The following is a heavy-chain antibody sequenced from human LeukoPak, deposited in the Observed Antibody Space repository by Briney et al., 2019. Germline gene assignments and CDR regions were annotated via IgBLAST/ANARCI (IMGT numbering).Heavy chain of an antibody. V-gene: IGHV3-23*01. Sequence: GGSLRLSCAASGLTFSSYAMSWVRQAPGKGLEWVSAISGNGATTYYADSVKGRFTISRDNSNNTVSLEMNSLRAEDTAVYYCAKDYYYDNNGYYARTEYFQDWGQGTLVTVSS. CDR2: ISGNGATT. J-gene: IGHJ1*01. CDR1: GLTFSSYA. D-gene: IGHD3-22*01. CDR3: AKDYYYDNNGYYARTEYFQD.